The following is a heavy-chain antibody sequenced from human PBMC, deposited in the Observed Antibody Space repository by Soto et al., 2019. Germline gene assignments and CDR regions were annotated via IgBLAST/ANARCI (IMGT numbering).Heavy chain of an antibody. J-gene: IGHJ5*02. D-gene: IGHD1-1*01. Sequence: EVQLVQSGAEVKKPGESLRISCETSGYTFTSQWISWVRQMPGQGLEWMGRIDPRDSYTNYNPSFQGHVAISADKSISTAYLQWSRLKASDSAMYYCVLSTTAEDAWGQGTLVTVSS. V-gene: IGHV5-10-1*03. CDR2: IDPRDSYT. CDR1: GYTFTSQW. CDR3: VLSTTAEDA.